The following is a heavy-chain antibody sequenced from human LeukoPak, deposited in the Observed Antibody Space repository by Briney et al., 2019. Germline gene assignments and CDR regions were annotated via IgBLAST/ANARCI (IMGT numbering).Heavy chain of an antibody. CDR1: GFTFSSYA. CDR3: ARDREESFSSFDY. V-gene: IGHV3-23*01. Sequence: GGSLRLSCAASGFTFSSYAMSWVRQAPGKGLEWVSAISGSGGSTYYADSVKGRFTISRDNAKNSLYLQMNSLRAEDTAVYYCARDREESFSSFDYWGQGTLVTVSS. J-gene: IGHJ4*02. CDR2: ISGSGGST. D-gene: IGHD1-26*01.